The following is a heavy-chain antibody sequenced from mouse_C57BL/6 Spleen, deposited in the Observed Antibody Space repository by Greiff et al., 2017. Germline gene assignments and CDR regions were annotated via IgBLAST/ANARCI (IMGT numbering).Heavy chain of an antibody. CDR1: GFTFSDYY. J-gene: IGHJ4*01. D-gene: IGHD4-1*01. V-gene: IGHV5-16*01. Sequence: EVKVEESEGGLVQPGSSMKLSCTASGFTFSDYYMAWVRQVPEKGLEWVANINYDGSSTYYLDSLKSRFIISRDNAKNILYLQMSSLKSEDTATYYCARDSWDDAMDYWGQGTSVTVSS. CDR3: ARDSWDDAMDY. CDR2: INYDGSST.